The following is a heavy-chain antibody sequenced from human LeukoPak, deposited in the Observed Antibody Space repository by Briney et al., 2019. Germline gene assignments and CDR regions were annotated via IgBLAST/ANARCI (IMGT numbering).Heavy chain of an antibody. CDR1: GFTFSSYA. CDR3: ARCSTRPHAFDI. J-gene: IGHJ3*02. CDR2: ISGSGGST. V-gene: IGHV3-23*01. D-gene: IGHD2-2*01. Sequence: PGGSLRLSCAASGFTFSSYAMSWVRQAPGKGLEWVSAISGSGGSTYYADSVKGRFTISRDNSKNTLYLQMNSLGAEDTAVYYCARCSTRPHAFDIWGQGTMVTVSS.